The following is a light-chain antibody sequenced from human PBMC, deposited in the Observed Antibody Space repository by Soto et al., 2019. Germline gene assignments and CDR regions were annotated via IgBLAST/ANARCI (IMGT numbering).Light chain of an antibody. Sequence: DIQMTQSPSTLSASVGDRGTITCRASQAINTRLDWYQQKPGEAPKVLSYKVSSLETGVPSRFSGSGAGKEFSITISSLQSDDFATYYCQQYESYPWTFCQGTKVE. CDR2: KVS. V-gene: IGKV1-5*03. CDR1: QAINTR. CDR3: QQYESYPWT. J-gene: IGKJ1*01.